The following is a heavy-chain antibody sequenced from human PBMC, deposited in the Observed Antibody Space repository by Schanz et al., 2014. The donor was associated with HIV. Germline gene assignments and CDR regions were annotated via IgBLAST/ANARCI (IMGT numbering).Heavy chain of an antibody. Sequence: QVQLVQSGAEVKKPGASVKVSCKASGYTFTSFGVTWVRQAPGQGLEWMGWISGYNGNTNYAQKFQGRVTMTRDTSTSTAFMELRSLRSDDTALYFCARDAIAVTGPRDHWGPGTLVTVSS. CDR2: ISGYNGNT. V-gene: IGHV1-18*01. J-gene: IGHJ4*02. CDR1: GYTFTSFG. CDR3: ARDAIAVTGPRDH. D-gene: IGHD6-19*01.